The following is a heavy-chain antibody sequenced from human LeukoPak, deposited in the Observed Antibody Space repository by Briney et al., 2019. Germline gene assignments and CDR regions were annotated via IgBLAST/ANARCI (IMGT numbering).Heavy chain of an antibody. CDR1: GGFISGNNCY. CDR2: ISYNGRT. Sequence: PSETLSLTCTVSGGFISGNNCYWGWIRQPPGKGLEWIGTISYNGRTWYNPSPKSRVTMSVDTSKNQFSLKLSSVTAADTAMYYCAGSGRGGLKSGVDYWGQGTLVTVSS. V-gene: IGHV4-39*01. CDR3: AGSGRGGLKSGVDY. D-gene: IGHD6-25*01. J-gene: IGHJ4*02.